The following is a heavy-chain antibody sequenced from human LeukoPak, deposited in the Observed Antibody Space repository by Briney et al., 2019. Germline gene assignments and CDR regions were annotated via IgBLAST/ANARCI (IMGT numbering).Heavy chain of an antibody. Sequence: GGSLRLSCAASGFTFSSYWMSWVRQAPGKGLEWVANIKQDGSEKYYVDSVKGRFTISRDNAKNSLYLQMNSLRAEDTAVYYCARDQDSSGWYWFDPWGQGTLVTVSS. CDR1: GFTFSSYW. D-gene: IGHD6-19*01. V-gene: IGHV3-7*01. CDR3: ARDQDSSGWYWFDP. CDR2: IKQDGSEK. J-gene: IGHJ5*02.